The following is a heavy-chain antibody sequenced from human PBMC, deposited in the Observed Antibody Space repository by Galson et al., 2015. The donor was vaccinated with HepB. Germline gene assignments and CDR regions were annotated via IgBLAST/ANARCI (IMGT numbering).Heavy chain of an antibody. Sequence: SLRLSCAASGFTVSNYYMSWVRQAPGKRPEWVSVIYSGGSINYADSVKGRFTISRDSSKNTVYLQMNSLRAEDTAVYYCVFLRGYDLKPLDYWGQGTLVTVSS. CDR1: GFTVSNYY. CDR2: IYSGGSI. J-gene: IGHJ4*02. CDR3: VFLRGYDLKPLDY. V-gene: IGHV3-53*01. D-gene: IGHD5-12*01.